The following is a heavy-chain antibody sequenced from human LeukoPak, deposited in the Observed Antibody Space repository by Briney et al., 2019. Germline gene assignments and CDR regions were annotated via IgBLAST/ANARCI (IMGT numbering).Heavy chain of an antibody. D-gene: IGHD6-13*01. CDR1: GFTFTDYW. J-gene: IGHJ4*01. Sequence: GGSLRLSCAVSGFTFTDYWMNWARQAPGKGLEWVASIRQDGGEKSYVDSVKGRLTISRDNTKSSLYLQINRLRAEDTAVYYCARDGTAAGLYFDLWGQGTLVTVSS. CDR2: IRQDGGEK. V-gene: IGHV3-7*01. CDR3: ARDGTAAGLYFDL.